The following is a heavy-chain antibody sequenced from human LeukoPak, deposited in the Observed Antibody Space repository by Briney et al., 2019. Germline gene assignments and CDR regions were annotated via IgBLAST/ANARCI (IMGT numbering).Heavy chain of an antibody. CDR3: AREGHSTDRSPFDY. Sequence: PGGSLRLSCAASGFTVSSNYMSWVRQAPGKGLEWVSVIYSGANTYYADSVKGRFTTSRDNSKNTLYPQMNSLRVEDTAVYYCAREGHSTDRSPFDYWGQGTLVTVSS. J-gene: IGHJ4*02. D-gene: IGHD1-26*01. CDR1: GFTVSSNY. V-gene: IGHV3-53*01. CDR2: IYSGANT.